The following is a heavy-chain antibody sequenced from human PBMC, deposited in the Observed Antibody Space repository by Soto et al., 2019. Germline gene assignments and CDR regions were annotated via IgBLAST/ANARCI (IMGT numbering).Heavy chain of an antibody. D-gene: IGHD3-3*01. Sequence: PGGSLRLSCTASGFTFGDYAMSWVRQAPGKGLEWVGFIRSKAYGGTTEHAASVKGRFTISRDDSKSIAYLQMNSLKTEDTAVYYCTSSILEWLLLTYYYYGMDVWGQGTTVTVSS. V-gene: IGHV3-49*04. CDR3: TSSILEWLLLTYYYYGMDV. CDR1: GFTFGDYA. CDR2: IRSKAYGGTT. J-gene: IGHJ6*02.